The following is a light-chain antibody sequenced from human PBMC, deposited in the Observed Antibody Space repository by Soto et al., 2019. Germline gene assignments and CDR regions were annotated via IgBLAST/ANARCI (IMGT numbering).Light chain of an antibody. CDR3: EHYGSSPCT. Sequence: EIVLTQSPGTLSLSPGERATLSCRASQSVSSSYLAWYQQKPGQAPRLLISGASSRATGIPDRFSGSGSGTDFTLTISRLEPEDFAVYYCEHYGSSPCTFGQGTELESK. V-gene: IGKV3-20*01. CDR1: QSVSSSY. J-gene: IGKJ2*01. CDR2: GAS.